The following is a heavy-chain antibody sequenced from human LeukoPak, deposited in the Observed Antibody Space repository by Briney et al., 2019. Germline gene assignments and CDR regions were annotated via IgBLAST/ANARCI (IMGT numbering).Heavy chain of an antibody. CDR2: ISGSGCRS. Sequence: GGSLRLSCAASGFTFSSYAMSWVRQPPGKGLEWVSTISGSGCRSYYADSVKGRFIISRDNPKNTLYLQMNSLRAEDTAVYYCAKVRLVGAFDGFDIWGQGTMVTVSS. D-gene: IGHD1-26*01. CDR3: AKVRLVGAFDGFDI. CDR1: GFTFSSYA. J-gene: IGHJ3*02. V-gene: IGHV3-23*01.